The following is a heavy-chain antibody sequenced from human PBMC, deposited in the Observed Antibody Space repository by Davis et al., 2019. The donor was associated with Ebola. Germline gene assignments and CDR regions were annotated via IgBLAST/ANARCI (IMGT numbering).Heavy chain of an antibody. CDR3: ARSRIAAALAFDY. Sequence: GGSLRLSCAASGFTFSSYSMNWVRQAPGNGLEWVSSISSSSSYIYYADSVKGRFTISRDNAKNSLYLQMNSLRAEDTAVYYCARSRIAAALAFDYWGQGTLVTVSS. CDR1: GFTFSSYS. D-gene: IGHD6-13*01. CDR2: ISSSSSYI. V-gene: IGHV3-21*01. J-gene: IGHJ4*02.